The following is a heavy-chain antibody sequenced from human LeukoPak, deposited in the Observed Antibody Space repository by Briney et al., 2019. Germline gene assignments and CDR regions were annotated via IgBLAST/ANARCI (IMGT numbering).Heavy chain of an antibody. V-gene: IGHV3-33*01. Sequence: GGSLRLSCAASGFTFSSYGMHWVRQAPGKGLEWVAVIWYDGSNKYYADSVKGRFTISRDNSKNTLYLQMNSLRAEDTAVYYCARVDYDGDFPRYYYYYGMDVWGQGTTVTVSS. D-gene: IGHD4-17*01. CDR3: ARVDYDGDFPRYYYYYGMDV. CDR1: GFTFSSYG. CDR2: IWYDGSNK. J-gene: IGHJ6*02.